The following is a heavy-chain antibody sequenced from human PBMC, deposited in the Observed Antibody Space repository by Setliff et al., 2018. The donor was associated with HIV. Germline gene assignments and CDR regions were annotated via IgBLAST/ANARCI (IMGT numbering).Heavy chain of an antibody. V-gene: IGHV4-39*01. J-gene: IGHJ6*03. CDR2: IYYTGTT. Sequence: SETLSLTCTVSGGSISSSSYYWGWIRQHPGKGLELIGSIYYTGTTYYHPSLESRVTLSVDMSRNQFSLRLTSVTAADTGVYYCARHSDSSSWPPGGYYHYMDVWGKGTTVTVSS. D-gene: IGHD6-13*01. CDR1: GGSISSSSYY. CDR3: ARHSDSSSWPPGGYYHYMDV.